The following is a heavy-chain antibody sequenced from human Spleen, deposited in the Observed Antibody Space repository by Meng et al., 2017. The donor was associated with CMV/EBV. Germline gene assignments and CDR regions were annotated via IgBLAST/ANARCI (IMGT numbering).Heavy chain of an antibody. CDR2: ISGSGGST. Sequence: GGSLRLSCAASGFTFSSYAMSWVRQAPGKGLEWVSAISGSGGSTYYADSVKGRFTISRDNSKRTVYLQMDSLRPEDTAVYYCARAPFIVVIPAAIPTFDYWGQGTLVTVSS. D-gene: IGHD2-2*01. J-gene: IGHJ4*02. CDR1: GFTFSSYA. CDR3: ARAPFIVVIPAAIPTFDY. V-gene: IGHV3-23*01.